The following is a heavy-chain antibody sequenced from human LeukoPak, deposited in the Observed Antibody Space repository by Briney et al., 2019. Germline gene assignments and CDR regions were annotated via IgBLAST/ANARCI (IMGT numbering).Heavy chain of an antibody. V-gene: IGHV3-48*02. J-gene: IGHJ5*02. D-gene: IGHD5-12*01. CDR3: ARDKPYSGYAWFDP. CDR2: LSSRSSTI. CDR1: GFTFSSYS. Sequence: GGSLRLSCAASGFTFSSYSMNWVRQAPGKGLEWVSYLSSRSSTIYYADSVKGRFTISRDNAKNSLYLQMNSLRDEDTAVYYCARDKPYSGYAWFDPWGQGTLVTVSS.